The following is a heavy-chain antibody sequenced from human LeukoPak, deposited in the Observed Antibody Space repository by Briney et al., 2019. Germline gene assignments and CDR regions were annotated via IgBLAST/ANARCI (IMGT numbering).Heavy chain of an antibody. Sequence: GGSLRLPCAASGFTFSSYSMNWVRQAPGKGLEWVSVIYSGGSTYYADSVKGRFTISRDNSKNTLYLQMNSLRAEDTAVYYCAREAAYYDILTPDAFDIWGQGTMVTVSS. D-gene: IGHD3-9*01. CDR2: IYSGGST. V-gene: IGHV3-53*01. J-gene: IGHJ3*02. CDR3: AREAAYYDILTPDAFDI. CDR1: GFTFSSYS.